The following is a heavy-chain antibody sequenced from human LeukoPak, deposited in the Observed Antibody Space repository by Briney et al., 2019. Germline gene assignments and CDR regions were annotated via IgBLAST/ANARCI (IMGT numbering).Heavy chain of an antibody. J-gene: IGHJ4*02. Sequence: PGGSLRLSCAASGFTFSSYEMNWVRQAPGKGLEWVSYISSSGSTIYYADSVKGRFTTSRDNAKNSLYLQMISLRAEDTAFYYCASSRTERGYSFGYGYWGQGTLVTVSS. V-gene: IGHV3-48*03. CDR3: ASSRTERGYSFGYGY. CDR2: ISSSGSTI. CDR1: GFTFSSYE. D-gene: IGHD5-18*01.